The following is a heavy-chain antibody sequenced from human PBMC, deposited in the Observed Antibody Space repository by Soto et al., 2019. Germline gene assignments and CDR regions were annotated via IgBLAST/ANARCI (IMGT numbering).Heavy chain of an antibody. CDR3: ARDPKTSGGQHWAFNYFDS. CDR2: ISYDGTNK. CDR1: GFRFSSSP. D-gene: IGHD7-27*01. V-gene: IGHV3-30-3*01. Sequence: PGGSLRLSCAASGFRFSSSPMHWVRQAPGKGPEWMALISYDGTNKFYADSVKGRFTISRDNSKSTLYLQVDSLRPEDAAVYYCARDPKTSGGQHWAFNYFDSWGQGTLVTVSS. J-gene: IGHJ4*02.